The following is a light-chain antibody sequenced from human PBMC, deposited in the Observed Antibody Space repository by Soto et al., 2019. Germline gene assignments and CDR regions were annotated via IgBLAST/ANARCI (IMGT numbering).Light chain of an antibody. V-gene: IGKV1-39*01. CDR3: QQSYTTPRT. CDR1: QSISTF. J-gene: IGKJ1*01. Sequence: DIQMTQSPSSLSASVGDRVSVTCRASQSISTFLNWYQQRPGEAPKLLIYAASSLQSGVPSRFSGIGSGADFTLTICSLKPEDFATYYCQQSYTTPRTFVQGTKVEVK. CDR2: AAS.